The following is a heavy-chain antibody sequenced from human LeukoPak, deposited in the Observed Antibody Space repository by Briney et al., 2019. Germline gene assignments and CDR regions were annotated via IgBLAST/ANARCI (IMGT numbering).Heavy chain of an antibody. CDR1: GFTFSSYG. CDR3: AKERVGATRMIDP. Sequence: GGSLRLSCAASGFTFSSYGMHWVRQAPGKGLEWVAFIRYDGSNKYYADSVKGRFTISRDNSKNTLYLQMNSLRAEDTAVYYCAKERVGATRMIDPWGQGTLVTVSS. CDR2: IRYDGSNK. V-gene: IGHV3-30*02. J-gene: IGHJ5*02. D-gene: IGHD1-26*01.